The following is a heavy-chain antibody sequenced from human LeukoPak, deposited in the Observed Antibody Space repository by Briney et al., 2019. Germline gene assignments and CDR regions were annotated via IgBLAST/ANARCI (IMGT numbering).Heavy chain of an antibody. CDR1: GFTFSSYG. D-gene: IGHD1-26*01. CDR2: ISYDGSNK. Sequence: GGSQRLSCAASGFTFSSYGMHWVRQAPGKGLEWVAVISYDGSNKYYADSVKGRFTISRDNSKNTLYLQMNSLRAEDTAVYYCAKDGAHSGSPFFDYWGQGTLVTVSS. V-gene: IGHV3-30*18. CDR3: AKDGAHSGSPFFDY. J-gene: IGHJ4*02.